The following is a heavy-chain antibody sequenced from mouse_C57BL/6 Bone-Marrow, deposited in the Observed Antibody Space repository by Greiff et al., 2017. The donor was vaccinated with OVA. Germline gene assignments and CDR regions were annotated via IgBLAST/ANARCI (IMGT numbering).Heavy chain of an antibody. V-gene: IGHV3-6*01. Sequence: VQLQESGPGLVKPSQSLYLTCSVTGYSITSGYYWNWIRQFPGNKLEWLGYISYDGSNNYNPSLKNRISITRDTSKNQVFLKLNSVTTEDTATYYCAREGNYLYYYAMDYWGQGTSVTVSS. J-gene: IGHJ4*01. CDR3: AREGNYLYYYAMDY. CDR2: ISYDGSN. D-gene: IGHD2-1*01. CDR1: GYSITSGYY.